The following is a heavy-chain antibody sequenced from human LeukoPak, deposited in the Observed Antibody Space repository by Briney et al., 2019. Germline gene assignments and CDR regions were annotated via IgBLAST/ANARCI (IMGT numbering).Heavy chain of an antibody. CDR3: ARHRGSSTRGAFDI. CDR1: GGSISSSSYY. D-gene: IGHD3-10*01. V-gene: IGHV4-39*01. J-gene: IGHJ3*02. CDR2: IYYSGST. Sequence: PSETLSLTCTVSGGSISSSSYYWGWIRQPPGKGLEWIGSIYYSGSTYYNPSLKSRVTTSVDTSKNQFSLKLSSVTAADTAVYYCARHRGSSTRGAFDIWGQGTMVTVSS.